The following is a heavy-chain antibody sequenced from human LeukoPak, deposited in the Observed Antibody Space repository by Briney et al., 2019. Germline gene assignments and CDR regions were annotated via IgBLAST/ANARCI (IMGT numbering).Heavy chain of an antibody. V-gene: IGHV3-30*17. Sequence: PGGSRSLSCAASGFTVSSNYMSGARKSPGKGREGVAVISYDVSNKYYANSVRGRLTISRDKSKNTLYLQMNSLRAEDTAVYYCARDGGIAAAALVKTPRRAYYYYKDVWGKGTTVTVSS. CDR1: GFTVSSNY. CDR2: ISYDVSNK. J-gene: IGHJ6*03. D-gene: IGHD6-13*01. CDR3: ARDGGIAAAALVKTPRRAYYYYKDV.